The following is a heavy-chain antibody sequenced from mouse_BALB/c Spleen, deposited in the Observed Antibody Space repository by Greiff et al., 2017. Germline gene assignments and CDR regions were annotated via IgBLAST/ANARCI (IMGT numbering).Heavy chain of an antibody. CDR1: GYTFTSYN. V-gene: IGHV1-12*01. D-gene: IGHD2-1*01. CDR3: ARDGNYGY. CDR2: IYPGNGDT. J-gene: IGHJ2*01. Sequence: LQQPGAELVKPGASVKMSCKASGYTFTSYNMHWVKQTPGQGLEWIGAIYPGNGDTSYNQKFKGKATLTADKSSSTAYMQLSSLTSEDSAVYYCARDGNYGYWGQGTTLTVSS.